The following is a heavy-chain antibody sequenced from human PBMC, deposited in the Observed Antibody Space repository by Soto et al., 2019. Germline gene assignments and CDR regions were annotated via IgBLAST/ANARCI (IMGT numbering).Heavy chain of an antibody. CDR1: GGSISTYY. Sequence: VQLQESGPGLVKPSETLSLTCTVFGGSISTYYWSWIRQPPGKGLEWIGYIHYSGSTDYNPSLKSRVTISGDTSKNQFSLKLSSVTAADTAVYYCARSTYSDSGSYYLCAFDIWGQGTMVTVSS. CDR3: ARSTYSDSGSYYLCAFDI. V-gene: IGHV4-59*08. D-gene: IGHD3-10*01. J-gene: IGHJ3*02. CDR2: IHYSGST.